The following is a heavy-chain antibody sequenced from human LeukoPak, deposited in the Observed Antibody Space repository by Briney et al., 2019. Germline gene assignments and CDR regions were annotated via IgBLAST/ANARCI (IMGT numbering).Heavy chain of an antibody. V-gene: IGHV1-2*02. CDR2: INPNSGGT. CDR3: ARDREGYYDILTGYYGVGAFDI. CDR1: GYTFTDYY. D-gene: IGHD3-9*01. J-gene: IGHJ3*02. Sequence: ASVTVSCMASGYTFTDYYMHWVRQAPGQGIEWMGWINPNSGGTNYAQKFQGRVTMTRDTSISTAYMELSRLRSDDTAVYYCARDREGYYDILTGYYGVGAFDIWGQGTMVTVSS.